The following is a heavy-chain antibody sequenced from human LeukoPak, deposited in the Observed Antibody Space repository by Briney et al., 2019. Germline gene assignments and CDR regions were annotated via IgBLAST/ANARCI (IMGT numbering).Heavy chain of an antibody. D-gene: IGHD3-22*01. CDR3: ARVVQSTDSSGFYLPEYFQH. CDR1: ADSISSSSFY. CDR2: IYYSGST. Sequence: SETLSLTCTVSADSISSSSFYWGWLRQPPGKGLEWIGNIYYSGSTNYNPSLKSRVTISVDTSKNQFSLKLSSVTAADTAVYYCARVVQSTDSSGFYLPEYFQHWGQGTLVTVSS. J-gene: IGHJ1*01. V-gene: IGHV4-61*05.